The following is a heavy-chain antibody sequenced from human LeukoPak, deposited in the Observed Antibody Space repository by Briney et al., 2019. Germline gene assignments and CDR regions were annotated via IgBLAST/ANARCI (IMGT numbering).Heavy chain of an antibody. CDR3: ARDRFGNYLDY. CDR1: GGSISSSSYY. Sequence: SETLSLTCTVSGGSISSSSYYWGWIRQSPGKGLEWIGSIYYSGSTYYNPSLKSRVTISVDTSKNQFSLKLSSVTAADAAVYYCARDRFGNYLDYWGQGTLVTVSS. CDR2: IYYSGST. V-gene: IGHV4-39*07. D-gene: IGHD3-10*01. J-gene: IGHJ4*02.